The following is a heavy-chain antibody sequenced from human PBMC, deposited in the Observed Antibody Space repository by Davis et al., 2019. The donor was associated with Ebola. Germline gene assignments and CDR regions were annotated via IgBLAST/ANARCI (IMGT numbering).Heavy chain of an antibody. V-gene: IGHV3-48*02. CDR1: GLSFSTYS. CDR2: ISSSSSSI. J-gene: IGHJ4*02. Sequence: GESLKISCADSGLSFSTYSMNWVRQAPGKGLEWVSNISSSSSSIHYADSVKGRFTISRDNAKNSLYMQMNSLRDEDTAVYYCASGGFDYWGQGTLVTVSS. CDR3: ASGGFDY.